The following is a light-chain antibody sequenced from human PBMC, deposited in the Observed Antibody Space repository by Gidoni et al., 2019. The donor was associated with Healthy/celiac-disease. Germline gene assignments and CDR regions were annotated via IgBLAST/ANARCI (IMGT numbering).Light chain of an antibody. CDR2: GAS. CDR1: QSVSSSY. CDR3: QQYGSS. Sequence: EIVLTQSPGTLSLSPGERATLSCRASQSVSSSYLAWYQQKPGTAPRLLIYGASSRATGIPDRVSGSGSGTDFTLTISRLEPEDFAVYYCQQYGSSFGPGTKVDIK. J-gene: IGKJ3*01. V-gene: IGKV3-20*01.